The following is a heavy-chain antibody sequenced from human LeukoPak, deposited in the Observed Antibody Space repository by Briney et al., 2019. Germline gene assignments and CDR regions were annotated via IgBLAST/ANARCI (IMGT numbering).Heavy chain of an antibody. CDR1: GFTFSSYG. CDR2: ISYDGSHK. CDR3: AKDASDSSGWYYFDY. Sequence: GRSLRLSCAASGFTFSSYGMHWVRQAPGKGLERVAVISYDGSHKYYADSVKGRLIISRDNSQNTLYLQMNSLRAEDTAVYYCAKDASDSSGWYYFDYWGQGTLVTVSS. J-gene: IGHJ4*02. V-gene: IGHV3-30*18. D-gene: IGHD6-19*01.